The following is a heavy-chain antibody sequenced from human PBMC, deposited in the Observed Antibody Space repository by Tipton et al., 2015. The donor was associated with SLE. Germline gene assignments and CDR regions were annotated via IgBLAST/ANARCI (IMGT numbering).Heavy chain of an antibody. CDR3: AKDNSGSYHDAFDI. D-gene: IGHD1-26*01. Sequence: SLRLSCAASGFTFDDYGMSWVRQAPGKGLEWVSGINWNGGSTGYADSVKGRFTISRDNAKNSLYLQMNSLRAEDTALYYCAKDNSGSYHDAFDIWGQGTMVTVSS. V-gene: IGHV3-20*04. J-gene: IGHJ3*02. CDR1: GFTFDDYG. CDR2: INWNGGST.